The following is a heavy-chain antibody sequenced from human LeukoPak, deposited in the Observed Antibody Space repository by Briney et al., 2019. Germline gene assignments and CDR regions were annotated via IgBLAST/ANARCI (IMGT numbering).Heavy chain of an antibody. D-gene: IGHD2-15*01. Sequence: ASVKVSCKASGYTFTSYYMHWVRQAPGQGLEWMGINNPSGGSTSYAQKFQGRVTMTRDTSTSTVYMELSSLRSEDTAVYYCARDLDCSGGSCYTRSYYYYGMEVWGKGTTVTVSS. CDR2: NNPSGGST. CDR1: GYTFTSYY. CDR3: ARDLDCSGGSCYTRSYYYYGMEV. J-gene: IGHJ6*04. V-gene: IGHV1-46*01.